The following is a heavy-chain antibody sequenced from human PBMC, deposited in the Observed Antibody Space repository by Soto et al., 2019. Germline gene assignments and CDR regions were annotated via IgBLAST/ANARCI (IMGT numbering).Heavy chain of an antibody. J-gene: IGHJ3*02. CDR2: IRNKANGYTT. V-gene: IGHV3-72*01. CDR3: ARDSPDSFDI. CDR1: GFTVSDHD. Sequence: PWGSLRPSCAACGFTVSDHDMYWVRQAPGKGLEWVGRIRNKANGYTTEYAASVKGRFTISRDDSKNSVYLQMNSLKTEDTAVYYCARDSPDSFDIWGQGTMVTVSS.